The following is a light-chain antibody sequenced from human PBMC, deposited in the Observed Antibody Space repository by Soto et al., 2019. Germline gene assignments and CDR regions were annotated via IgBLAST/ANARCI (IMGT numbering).Light chain of an antibody. V-gene: IGKV3-20*01. Sequence: IVISHSPATVSLSQEESDTLTCRARQSVRSNYLAWHQQKPGQAPRLLIYRASSRATGIPDRFSGRGCGTDITLTNNRLQPDDFAGYYCQQYGSSPTVGQGTKVDI. CDR3: QQYGSSPT. CDR1: QSVRSNY. CDR2: RAS. J-gene: IGKJ1*01.